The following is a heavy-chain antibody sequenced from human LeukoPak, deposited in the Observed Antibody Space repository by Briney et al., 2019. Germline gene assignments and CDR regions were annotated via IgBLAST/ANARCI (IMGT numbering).Heavy chain of an antibody. D-gene: IGHD2-15*01. J-gene: IGHJ5*02. CDR3: ARFPGYCSGGSCYRNPNWFDP. CDR2: IIPILGIA. Sequence: SVKVSCKASGGTFSSYAISWVRQAPGQGLEWMGRIIPILGIANYTQKFQGRVTITADKSTSTAYMELSSLRSEDTAVYYCARFPGYCSGGSCYRNPNWFDPWGQGTLVTVSS. CDR1: GGTFSSYA. V-gene: IGHV1-69*04.